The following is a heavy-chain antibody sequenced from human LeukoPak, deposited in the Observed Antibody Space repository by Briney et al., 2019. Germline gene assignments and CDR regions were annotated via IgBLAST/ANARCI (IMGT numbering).Heavy chain of an antibody. D-gene: IGHD1-26*01. CDR2: IIPILGIA. Sequence: ASVKVSCKASGGTFSSYAISWVRQAPGQGLEWMGRIIPILGIANYAQKFQGRVTITADKSTSTAYMELSSLRSEDTAVYYRQNLHPIVGATVWGQGTLVTVSS. CDR3: QNLHPIVGATV. CDR1: GGTFSSYA. V-gene: IGHV1-69*04. J-gene: IGHJ4*02.